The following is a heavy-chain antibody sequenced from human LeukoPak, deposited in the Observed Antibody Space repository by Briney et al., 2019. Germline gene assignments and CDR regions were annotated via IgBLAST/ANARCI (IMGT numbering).Heavy chain of an antibody. CDR2: LYYSGST. D-gene: IGHD2-2*01. CDR1: GYSISSSNW. CDR3: ARVVPAAEITNWFDP. V-gene: IGHV4-28*03. Sequence: PSDTLSLTCAVSGYSISSSNWWGWIRQPPGKGLEWIGYLYYSGSTHYNPSLKSRVTMSVDTSKNQFSLKLSSVTAVDTAVYYCARVVPAAEITNWFDPWGQGTLVTVSS. J-gene: IGHJ5*02.